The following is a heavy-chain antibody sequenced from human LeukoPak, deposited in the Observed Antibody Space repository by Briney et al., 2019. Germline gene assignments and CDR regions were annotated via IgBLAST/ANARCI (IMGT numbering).Heavy chain of an antibody. CDR3: AKLVVGAPPYDAFDI. V-gene: IGHV3-9*03. J-gene: IGHJ3*02. D-gene: IGHD1-26*01. CDR1: GFTFDDYA. Sequence: GGSLRLSCAASGFTFDDYAMHWVRHVPGKGLEWVSGISWNSGSIGYADSVKGRFTISRDNAKNSLYLQMNSLRAEDMALYYCAKLVVGAPPYDAFDIWGQGTMVTVSS. CDR2: ISWNSGSI.